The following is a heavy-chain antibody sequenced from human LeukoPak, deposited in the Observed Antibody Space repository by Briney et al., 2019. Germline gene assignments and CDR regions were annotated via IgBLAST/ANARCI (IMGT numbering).Heavy chain of an antibody. J-gene: IGHJ4*02. CDR2: IHHSGGT. CDR3: VRNGYYSSGYHFSSDS. V-gene: IGHV4-34*01. CDR1: DGSFTDYN. D-gene: IGHD3-22*01. Sequence: SETLSLTCAVYDGSFTDYNWSWIRQPPGKGLQWIGEIHHSGGTNYSPSLKSRVTLSVDTSKSQLSLQLSSVTAADTAVYYCVRNGYYSSGYHFSSDSRGRGTLVTVSS.